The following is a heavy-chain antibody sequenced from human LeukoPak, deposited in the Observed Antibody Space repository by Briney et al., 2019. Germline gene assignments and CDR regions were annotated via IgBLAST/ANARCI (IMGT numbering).Heavy chain of an antibody. V-gene: IGHV3-20*04. CDR3: ARDKYQLRMTDDAFDI. D-gene: IGHD2-2*01. J-gene: IGHJ3*02. Sequence: GGSLRLSCAASGFTFDDYGMSWVRQAPGKGLEWVSGINWNGGSTGYADSVKGRFTISRDNAKNSLYLQMNSLRAEDTAVYYCARDKYQLRMTDDAFDIWGQGTMVTVSS. CDR2: INWNGGST. CDR1: GFTFDDYG.